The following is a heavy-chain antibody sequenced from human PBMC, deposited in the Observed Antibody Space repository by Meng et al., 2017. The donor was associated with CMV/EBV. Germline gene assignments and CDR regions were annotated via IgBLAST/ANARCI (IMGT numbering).Heavy chain of an antibody. V-gene: IGHV1-46*01. J-gene: IGHJ4*02. D-gene: IGHD2-2*01. CDR3: ARDGDDIVVVPAAIPFDY. CDR1: TFTSDY. CDR2: VNPSGGST. Sequence: TFTSDYMHWVRQAPGQGLEWMGIVNPSGGSTSYAQKFQGRVTMTRDTSTSTVYMELSSLRSEDTAVYYCARDGDDIVVVPAAIPFDYWGQGTLVTVSS.